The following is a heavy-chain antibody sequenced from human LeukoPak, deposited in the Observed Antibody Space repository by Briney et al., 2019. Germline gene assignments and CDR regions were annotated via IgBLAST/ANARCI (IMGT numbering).Heavy chain of an antibody. Sequence: GGSLRLSCAASGFSVSTYEMNWVRQAPGKGLECVSYISSSGTTTSYADSVEGRFTISRDNAKNSLYLEMNSLRVEDTAVYYCARGRPEFFGSGTYLNDWGQGTLVTVSS. J-gene: IGHJ4*02. CDR3: ARGRPEFFGSGTYLND. CDR1: GFSVSTYE. CDR2: ISSSGTTT. V-gene: IGHV3-48*03. D-gene: IGHD3-10*01.